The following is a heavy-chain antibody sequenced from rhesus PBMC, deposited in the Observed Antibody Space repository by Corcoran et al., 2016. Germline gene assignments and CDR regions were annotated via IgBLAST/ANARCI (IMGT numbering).Heavy chain of an antibody. CDR3: ARRYSWNNGYFDY. Sequence: QVQLVQSGAEVKKPGTSVTRCCKASGYTCTSYYLNWVRKAPGQEPEWMGWINPSSGNTGYAQKFQCRVTMTRDTSTSTAYMELNSLRSEDTAVYYCARRYSWNNGYFDYWGQGVLVTVSS. CDR2: INPSSGNT. V-gene: IGHV1-200*01. CDR1: GYTCTSYY. D-gene: IGHD1-20*01. J-gene: IGHJ4*01.